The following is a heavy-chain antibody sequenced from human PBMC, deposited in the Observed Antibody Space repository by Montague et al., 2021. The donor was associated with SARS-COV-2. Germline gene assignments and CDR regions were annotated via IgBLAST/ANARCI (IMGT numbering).Heavy chain of an antibody. D-gene: IGHD5-18*01. J-gene: IGHJ4*02. CDR1: GFTFTSYA. V-gene: IGHV3-30-3*01. Sequence: SLRLSCAASGFTFTSYAMHWVRQAPGKGLEWVAVISFDGTNKYYTVSVKGRFTISRDNSKNTLYLQMRSVRPEDTAVYYCARDQGGYSYNDYWGQGTLVTVSS. CDR2: ISFDGTNK. CDR3: ARDQGGYSYNDY.